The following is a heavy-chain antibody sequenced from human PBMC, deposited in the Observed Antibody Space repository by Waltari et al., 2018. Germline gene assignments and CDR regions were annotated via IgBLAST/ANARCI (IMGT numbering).Heavy chain of an antibody. CDR1: GDSLFTTSVA. J-gene: IGHJ3*02. Sequence: QVQLQQSGPGLVQPSQTLSLTCAVSGDSLFTTSVAWNWIRQSPSRGLEWLGRTYYRSQWRNDYALSVKGRITVNPDTSKNHFSLQLDSVTPDDTAVYYCARGKFTAFDIWGQGTMVTVSS. V-gene: IGHV6-1*01. CDR2: TYYRSQWRN. CDR3: ARGKFTAFDI.